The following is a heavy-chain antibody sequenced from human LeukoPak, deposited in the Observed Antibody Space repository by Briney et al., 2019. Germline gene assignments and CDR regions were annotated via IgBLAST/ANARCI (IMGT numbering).Heavy chain of an antibody. CDR2: MYHSGST. Sequence: PSETLSPTCAVSGYSISSGYYWGWIRQPPGKGLEWVGSMYHSGSTYYNPSLKSRVTISVDTSKNQFSLKLSSVTAADTAVYYCARVARAEWLPDAYFDYWGQGTLVTVSS. V-gene: IGHV4-38-2*01. CDR1: GYSISSGYY. J-gene: IGHJ4*02. CDR3: ARVARAEWLPDAYFDY. D-gene: IGHD3-3*01.